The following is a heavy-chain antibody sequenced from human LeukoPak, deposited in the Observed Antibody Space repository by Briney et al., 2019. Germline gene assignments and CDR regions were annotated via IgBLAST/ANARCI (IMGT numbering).Heavy chain of an antibody. CDR1: GGSISSHY. Sequence: SETLSLTCTVSGGSISSHYWSWIRQPPGKGLEWIGYIYYSGGTNYNPSLKSRVTISVDTSKNQFSLKLSSVTAADTAVYYCARAAIVAMFDYWGQGTLVTVSS. D-gene: IGHD3-22*01. CDR3: ARAAIVAMFDY. CDR2: IYYSGGT. J-gene: IGHJ4*02. V-gene: IGHV4-59*11.